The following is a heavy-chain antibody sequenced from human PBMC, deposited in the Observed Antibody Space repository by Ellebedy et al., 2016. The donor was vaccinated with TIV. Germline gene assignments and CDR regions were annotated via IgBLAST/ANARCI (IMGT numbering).Heavy chain of an antibody. V-gene: IGHV1-18*01. D-gene: IGHD1-20*01. CDR3: ARALLNNNWYGDYYYGLDV. CDR1: GYTFTRYG. Sequence: ASVKVSCXVSGYTFTRYGMSWVRQAPGQGLEWMGWIAVYNGHTKYAQKFQDRVVMTTETATSTVYMELRSLRSDDTAVYYCARALLNNNWYGDYYYGLDVWGQGTTVTVSS. CDR2: IAVYNGHT. J-gene: IGHJ6*02.